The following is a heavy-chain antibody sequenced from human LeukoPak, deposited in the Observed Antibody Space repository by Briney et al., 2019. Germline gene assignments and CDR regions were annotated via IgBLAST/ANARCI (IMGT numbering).Heavy chain of an antibody. CDR3: ARAGMVRGVIAVYYFDY. V-gene: IGHV3-7*01. CDR1: GFTFSSYW. CDR2: IKQDGSEK. Sequence: GGSLRLSXAASGFTFSSYWMSWVGQTPGKGLEWVANIKQDGSEKYYVDSVKGRFTISRDNAKNSLYLQMNSLRAEDTAVYYCARAGMVRGVIAVYYFDYWGQGTLVTVSS. D-gene: IGHD3-10*01. J-gene: IGHJ4*02.